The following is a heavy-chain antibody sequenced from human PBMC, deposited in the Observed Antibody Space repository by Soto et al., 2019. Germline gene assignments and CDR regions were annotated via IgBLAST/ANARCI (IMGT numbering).Heavy chain of an antibody. CDR1: GFTFSTHA. CDR2: NHGTRSII. D-gene: IGHD3-16*01. J-gene: IGHJ4*02. V-gene: IGHV3-48*02. Sequence: EVQLVESGGGLVQPGGSLRLSCAVSGFTFSTHAMNWVRQAPGKGLEWVAYNHGTRSIIYYADSVKGRFTISRDNAKNSLFLQMDSLRDEDTAVYYCARDARTADYDYWGQGTLVTVS. CDR3: ARDARTADYDY.